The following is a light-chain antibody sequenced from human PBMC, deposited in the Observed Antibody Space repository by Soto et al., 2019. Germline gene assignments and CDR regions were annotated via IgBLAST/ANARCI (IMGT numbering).Light chain of an antibody. J-gene: IGKJ1*01. V-gene: IGKV1-5*03. CDR1: QSIGTW. CDR3: QHYDSYPWT. Sequence: DIQMTQSPSTLSASVGDRVTITCRASQSIGTWLAWYQQKPGKAPNLLIYKASTLQSGAPSRFSGSGSGTEFSLTISNLQPDDFAPYYCQHYDSYPWTFGQGTKVEIK. CDR2: KAS.